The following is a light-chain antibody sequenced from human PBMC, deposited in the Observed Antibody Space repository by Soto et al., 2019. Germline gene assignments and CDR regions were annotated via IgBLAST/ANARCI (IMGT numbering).Light chain of an antibody. Sequence: EIVLTQSPVTLSLSPGERATLSCRASESVNSAYLAWYQHRPAQAPRLLIYGASSRATGVPDRFSGSGSGTEFTLTITRLEPADFALYYCQQYGSSPLTLGGGTKVDIK. CDR2: GAS. CDR3: QQYGSSPLT. CDR1: ESVNSAY. V-gene: IGKV3-20*01. J-gene: IGKJ4*01.